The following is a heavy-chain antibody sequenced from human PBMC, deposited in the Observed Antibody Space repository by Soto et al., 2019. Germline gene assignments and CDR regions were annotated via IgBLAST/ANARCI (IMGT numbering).Heavy chain of an antibody. CDR2: MNPNSGNT. CDR3: ARGPGSWYYYYMDV. Sequence: QVQLVQSGAEVQKPGASVKVSCKASGYTFTSYDINWVRQATGQGLEWMGWMNPNSGNTGYAQKFQGRVTMTRNISISTAYMELSCLRSEDTAVYYCARGPGSWYYYYMDVWRKGTTVTVSS. V-gene: IGHV1-8*01. J-gene: IGHJ6*03. D-gene: IGHD6-13*01. CDR1: GYTFTSYD.